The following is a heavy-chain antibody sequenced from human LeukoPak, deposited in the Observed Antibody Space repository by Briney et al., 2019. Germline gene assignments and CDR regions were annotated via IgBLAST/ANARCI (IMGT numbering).Heavy chain of an antibody. D-gene: IGHD6-19*01. Sequence: SETLSLTCTVSGGSISSSSYYWGWIRQPPGKGLEWIGSIYYSGGTYYNPSLKSRVTISVDTSKNQFSLKLSSVTAADTAVYYCARHRWGYSSGWYVFDYWGQGTLVTVSS. V-gene: IGHV4-39*01. CDR2: IYYSGGT. J-gene: IGHJ4*02. CDR3: ARHRWGYSSGWYVFDY. CDR1: GGSISSSSYY.